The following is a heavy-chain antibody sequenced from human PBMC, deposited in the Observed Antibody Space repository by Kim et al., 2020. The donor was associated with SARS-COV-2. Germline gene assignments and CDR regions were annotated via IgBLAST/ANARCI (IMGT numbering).Heavy chain of an antibody. D-gene: IGHD6-25*01. CDR2: IKQDGSEK. CDR1: GFTFSSYW. Sequence: GGSLRLSCAASGFTFSSYWMSWVRQAPGKGLEWVANIKQDGSEKYYVDSVKGRFTISRDNAKNSLYLQMNSLRAEDTAVYYCARVPPRRTAYYYYGMDVWGQGTTVTVSS. CDR3: ARVPPRRTAYYYYGMDV. J-gene: IGHJ6*02. V-gene: IGHV3-7*01.